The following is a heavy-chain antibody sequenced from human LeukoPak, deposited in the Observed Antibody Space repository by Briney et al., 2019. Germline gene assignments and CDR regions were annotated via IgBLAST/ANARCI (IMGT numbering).Heavy chain of an antibody. Sequence: SETLSLTCTVSGGSISSGSYYWRWIRQPAGRGLEWVVRIYTSGSTNYNPSLKSRVTISVDTSKNPFSLKLSSVTAADTAVYYCARGRYDFWSGYYPFDYWGQGTLVTVSS. CDR3: ARGRYDFWSGYYPFDY. J-gene: IGHJ4*02. D-gene: IGHD3-3*01. CDR1: GGSISSGSYY. V-gene: IGHV4-61*02. CDR2: IYTSGST.